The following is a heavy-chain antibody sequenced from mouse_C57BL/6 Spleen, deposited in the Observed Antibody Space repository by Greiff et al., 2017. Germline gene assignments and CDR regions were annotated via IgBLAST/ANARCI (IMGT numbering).Heavy chain of an antibody. CDR1: GYSFTGYY. V-gene: IGHV1-42*01. Sequence: VQLQQSVPVLVKPGASVKISCKASGYSFTGYYMNWVKQSPEKSLEWIGEINPSTGGTTYNQKFKAKATLTVDKSSSTAYMQLKSLTSEDSAVYYCARSGREWSVGCFDYWGQGTTLTVTS. J-gene: IGHJ2*01. CDR2: INPSTGGT. D-gene: IGHD1-1*02. CDR3: ARSGREWSVGCFDY.